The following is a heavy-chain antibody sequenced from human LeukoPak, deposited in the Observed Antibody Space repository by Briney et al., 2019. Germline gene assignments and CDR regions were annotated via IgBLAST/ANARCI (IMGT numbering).Heavy chain of an antibody. J-gene: IGHJ6*02. CDR2: ISYDGSNK. Sequence: GGSLRLSCAASGFTFSSYAMHWVRQAPGKGLEWVAVISYDGSNKYYADSVKGRFTISRDNSKNTLYLQMNSLRAEDTAVYYCAKHRQYQLPEYGMDVWGQGTTVTVSS. CDR3: AKHRQYQLPEYGMDV. CDR1: GFTFSSYA. V-gene: IGHV3-30-3*02. D-gene: IGHD2-2*01.